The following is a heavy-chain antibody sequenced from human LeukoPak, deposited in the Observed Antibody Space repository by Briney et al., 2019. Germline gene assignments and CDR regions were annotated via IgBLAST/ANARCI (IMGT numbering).Heavy chain of an antibody. Sequence: GGSLRLSCAASGFTFDDYAMHWVRQAPGKWLEWASSISSRSSDIYYADSVKGRFTISRDNAKNSLYLQMNSLGAEDTAVYYCARDLYYGSRSYGGVDYWGQGTLVTVSS. J-gene: IGHJ4*02. CDR2: ISSRSSDI. CDR1: GFTFDDYA. V-gene: IGHV3-21*06. D-gene: IGHD3-10*01. CDR3: ARDLYYGSRSYGGVDY.